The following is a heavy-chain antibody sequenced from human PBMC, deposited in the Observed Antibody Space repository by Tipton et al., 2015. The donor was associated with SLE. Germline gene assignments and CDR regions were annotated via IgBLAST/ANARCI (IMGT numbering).Heavy chain of an antibody. D-gene: IGHD6-19*01. CDR2: IYYSGSI. V-gene: IGHV4-30-4*01. CDR3: ARGSPSGWSYFDY. J-gene: IGHJ4*02. Sequence: TLSLTCTVSGGSISSGDYYWSWIRQPPGKGLEWIGYIYYSGSIYYNPSLKSRVTISVDTSKNQFSLKLSSVTAADTAVYYCARGSPSGWSYFDYWGQGTLVTVPS. CDR1: GGSISSGDYY.